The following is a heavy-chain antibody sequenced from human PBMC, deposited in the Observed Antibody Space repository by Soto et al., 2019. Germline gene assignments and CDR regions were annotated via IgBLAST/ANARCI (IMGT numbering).Heavy chain of an antibody. V-gene: IGHV3-30*03. CDR2: ISYDGGER. J-gene: IGHJ4*02. D-gene: IGHD2-15*01. CDR1: GFTFSRYG. Sequence: QVQLVESGGGVVQPGGSLRLSCGGSGFTFSRYGMNWVRQAPGKGLEWVAGISYDGGERFYADSVKGRFTISRDNSKNRSDLQMSRLGPETTAVYNCERYLPLYCRGDRNFDVWGQVTLVTVSS. CDR3: ERYLPLYCRGDRNFDV.